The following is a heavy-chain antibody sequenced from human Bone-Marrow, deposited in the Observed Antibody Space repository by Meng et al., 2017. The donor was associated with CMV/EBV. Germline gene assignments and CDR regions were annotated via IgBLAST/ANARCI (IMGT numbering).Heavy chain of an antibody. V-gene: IGHV4-34*01. Sequence: SETLSLTCAVYGGSFSGYYWNWIRQPPGKGLEWIGEINHSGSTNYNPSLKSRVTISVDTSKNQFSLKLSSVTAADTAVYYCARSEVIVSSTSWRAWWFDPWGQGTLVTVSS. CDR1: GGSFSGYY. J-gene: IGHJ5*02. CDR3: ARSEVIVSSTSWRAWWFDP. D-gene: IGHD2-2*01. CDR2: INHSGST.